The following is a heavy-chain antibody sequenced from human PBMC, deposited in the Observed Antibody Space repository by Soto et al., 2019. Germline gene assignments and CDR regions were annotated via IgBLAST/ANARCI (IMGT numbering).Heavy chain of an antibody. CDR3: AMTVTTLYHWFDP. Sequence: QLQLQASGPALVKPSETLSLTCTVSGGSIRGYYWSWIRQSPAKGLEWIGHVYYSGSTKYNPSLMSRVSISVDTSKTPFPPNRTPGTAADTAVYYSAMTVTTLYHWFDPWGQGILVTVSS. D-gene: IGHD4-4*01. CDR1: GGSIRGYY. J-gene: IGHJ5*02. V-gene: IGHV4-59*08. CDR2: VYYSGST.